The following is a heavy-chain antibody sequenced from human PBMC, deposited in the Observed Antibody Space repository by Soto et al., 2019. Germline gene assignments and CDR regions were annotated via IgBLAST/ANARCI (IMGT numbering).Heavy chain of an antibody. D-gene: IGHD2-8*01. CDR3: ARGRTHGVEQGY. Sequence: ASVKVSCKASGYTFTSYDINWVRQATGQGLEWMGWMNPNSGNTGYAQKFQGRVTMTRNTSISTAYMELSSLRSEDTAVYYCARGRTHGVEQGYWGQGTLVTVSS. CDR1: GYTFTSYD. J-gene: IGHJ4*02. CDR2: MNPNSGNT. V-gene: IGHV1-8*01.